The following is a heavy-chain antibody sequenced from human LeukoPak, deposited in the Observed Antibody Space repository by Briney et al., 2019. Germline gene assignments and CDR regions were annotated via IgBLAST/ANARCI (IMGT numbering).Heavy chain of an antibody. CDR2: VYTSGST. Sequence: SQTLSLTCTVSGASVSSGSFYWRWIRQPAGKGLEWIGRVYTSGSTNYNPSLKSRVTISVDTSKNQFSLKLSSVTAADTAVYYCARGATLQYCSGGSCYWSWFDPWGQGTLVTVSS. CDR3: ARGATLQYCSGGSCYWSWFDP. V-gene: IGHV4-61*02. CDR1: GASVSSGSFY. D-gene: IGHD2-15*01. J-gene: IGHJ5*02.